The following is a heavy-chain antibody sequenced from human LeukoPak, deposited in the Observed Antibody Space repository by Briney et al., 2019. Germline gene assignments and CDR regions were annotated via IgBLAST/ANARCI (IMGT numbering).Heavy chain of an antibody. J-gene: IGHJ4*02. CDR3: ARAPGYYDSSGVFDY. CDR2: INPSGGST. Sequence: ASVKVSCKASGYTFTSYHMHWVRQAPGQGLEWMGIINPSGGSTSYAQKFQGRVTMTRDTSTSTVYMELSSLRSEDTAVYYCARAPGYYDSSGVFDYWGQGTLVTVSS. CDR1: GYTFTSYH. D-gene: IGHD3-22*01. V-gene: IGHV1-46*01.